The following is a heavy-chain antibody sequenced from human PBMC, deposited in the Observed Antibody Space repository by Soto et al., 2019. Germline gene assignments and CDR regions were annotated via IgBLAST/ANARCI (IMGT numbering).Heavy chain of an antibody. Sequence: SETLSLTCTVSGASISGFYWTWIRKSAGKGLEWIGRIYATGTTDYNPSLKSRVMMSVDTSKKQFSLKLRSVTAADTAVYYCVRDGTKTLRDWFDPWGQGISVTVSS. CDR3: VRDGTKTLRDWFDP. D-gene: IGHD1-1*01. CDR1: GASISGFY. CDR2: IYATGTT. V-gene: IGHV4-4*07. J-gene: IGHJ5*02.